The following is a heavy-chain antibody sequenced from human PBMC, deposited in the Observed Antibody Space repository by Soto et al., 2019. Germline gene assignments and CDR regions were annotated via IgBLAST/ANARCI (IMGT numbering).Heavy chain of an antibody. CDR1: GFTFGDYA. CDR2: IRSKAYGGTT. V-gene: IGHV3-49*03. J-gene: IGHJ4*02. CDR3: TRAEDYYDSSGYYPDY. Sequence: GGSLRLSCTASGFTFGDYAMSRFRQAPGKGLEWVGFIRSKAYGGTTEYAASVKGRFTISRDDSKSIAYLQMNSLKTEDTAVYYCTRAEDYYDSSGYYPDYWGQGTLVSVSS. D-gene: IGHD3-22*01.